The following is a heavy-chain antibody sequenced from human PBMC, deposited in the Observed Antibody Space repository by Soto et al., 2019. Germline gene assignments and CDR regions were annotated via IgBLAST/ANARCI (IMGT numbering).Heavy chain of an antibody. V-gene: IGHV4-30-2*01. CDR2: IYPSGSSS. D-gene: IGHD1-7*01. CDR1: GGSVSSDGYS. Sequence: SVTLSLTGAPSGGSVSSDGYSWSWVRQPPGKGLEWIGYIYPSGSSSYYNPSLKSRVTMSVDSATNHVSLNLTSVTAADTAVYYCARGGRTGTSLGHWGQGTRVTVSS. J-gene: IGHJ4*02. CDR3: ARGGRTGTSLGH.